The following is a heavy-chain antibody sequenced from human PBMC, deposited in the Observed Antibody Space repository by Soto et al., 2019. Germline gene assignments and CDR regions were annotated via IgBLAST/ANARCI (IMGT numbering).Heavy chain of an antibody. CDR3: AKEWGIFGVVRDAFDI. V-gene: IGHV3-30*18. CDR2: ISYDGSNK. J-gene: IGHJ3*02. Sequence: LRLSCAASGFTFSSYGMHWVRQAPGKGLEWVAVISYDGSNKYYADSVKGRFTISRDNSKNTLYLQMNSLRAEDTAVYYCAKEWGIFGVVRDAFDIWGQGTMVTVS. D-gene: IGHD3-3*01. CDR1: GFTFSSYG.